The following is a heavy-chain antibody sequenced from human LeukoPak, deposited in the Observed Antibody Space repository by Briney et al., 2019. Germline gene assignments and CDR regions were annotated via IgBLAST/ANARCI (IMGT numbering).Heavy chain of an antibody. CDR2: ISWNSGSI. V-gene: IGHV3-9*01. Sequence: GRSLRLSCAASGFTFDDYAMGWVRHAPGEGLEWVSGISWNSGSIIYADSLKRRFTISRDNANNSLYLQMNSLRAEDTALYYCAKDMDRDCSSTSCYTGIAYYYYGMDVWGQGTTVTVSS. CDR3: AKDMDRDCSSTSCYTGIAYYYYGMDV. J-gene: IGHJ6*02. D-gene: IGHD2-2*02. CDR1: GFTFDDYA.